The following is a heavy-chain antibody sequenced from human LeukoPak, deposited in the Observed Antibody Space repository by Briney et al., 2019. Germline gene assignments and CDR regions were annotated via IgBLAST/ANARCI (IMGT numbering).Heavy chain of an antibody. J-gene: IGHJ4*02. CDR3: AKVYEYSYGPFDY. CDR2: ISGSGGST. Sequence: GGSLRLSCAASGFTFSSYAMSWVRQAPGKGLEWVSAISGSGGSTYYADSVEGRFTISRDNSKNTLYLQMNSLRAEDTAVYYCAKVYEYSYGPFDYWGQGTLVTVSS. D-gene: IGHD5-18*01. CDR1: GFTFSSYA. V-gene: IGHV3-23*01.